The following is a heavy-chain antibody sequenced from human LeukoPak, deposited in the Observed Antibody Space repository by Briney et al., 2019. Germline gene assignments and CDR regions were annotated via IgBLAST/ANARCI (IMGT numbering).Heavy chain of an antibody. V-gene: IGHV3-30*18. J-gene: IGHJ4*02. CDR2: ISYDGSNK. D-gene: IGHD6-19*01. CDR3: AKDSSGWFLRY. CDR1: GFTFSSYG. Sequence: PGGSLRLSCPASGFTFSSYGMHWVRQAPGKGLEWVAVISYDGSNKYYADSVKGRFTISRDNSKNTLYLQMNSLRAEDTAVYYCAKDSSGWFLRYWGQGTLVTVSS.